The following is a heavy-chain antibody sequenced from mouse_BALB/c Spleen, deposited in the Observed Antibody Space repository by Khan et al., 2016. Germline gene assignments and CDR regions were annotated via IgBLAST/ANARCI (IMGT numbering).Heavy chain of an antibody. J-gene: IGHJ2*01. V-gene: IGHV1S136*01. CDR2: INLYNDGT. D-gene: IGHD1-2*01. Sequence: VQLQQPGPELVKPGTSAKMSCKASGNTFTSYVMHWVKQKPGQGLEWIGYINLYNDGTKSNEKFKDKATLTYDTSSSTAYMELSSLTSEDSAVHFCAKWGNYGSRGQGTTLTVSA. CDR3: AKWGNYGS. CDR1: GNTFTSYV.